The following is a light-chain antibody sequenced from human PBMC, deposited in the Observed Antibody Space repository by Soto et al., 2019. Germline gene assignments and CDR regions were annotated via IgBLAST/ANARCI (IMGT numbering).Light chain of an antibody. CDR2: GAF. CDR3: QHCGNSRYT. V-gene: IGKV3-20*01. Sequence: EVVLTQSPGTLSLSPGERATLSCRASQSVRTSDVTWYQHQPGQAPRLLIYGAFNRATDIPDRFSGSGSGTDFTLTISRLEAEDFAVYYCQHCGNSRYTFGQGTRLEI. J-gene: IGKJ2*01. CDR1: QSVRTSD.